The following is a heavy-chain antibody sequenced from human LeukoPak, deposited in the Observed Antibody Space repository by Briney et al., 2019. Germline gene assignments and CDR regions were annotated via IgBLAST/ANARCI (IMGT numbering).Heavy chain of an antibody. Sequence: ASVNVSCQASGYTFTNYAMNWVRQAPGQGLEWVGWSNTNTGNPTYAQGFTGRFVFSLDTSVSTAYLQISSLKAEDTAVYYCARVDSGSYYSWAFDIWGQGTMVTVSS. CDR1: GYTFTNYA. CDR2: SNTNTGNP. CDR3: ARVDSGSYYSWAFDI. J-gene: IGHJ3*02. D-gene: IGHD1-26*01. V-gene: IGHV7-4-1*02.